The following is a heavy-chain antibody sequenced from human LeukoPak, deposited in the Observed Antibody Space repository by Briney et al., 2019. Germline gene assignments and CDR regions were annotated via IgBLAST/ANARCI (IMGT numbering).Heavy chain of an antibody. V-gene: IGHV4-61*02. CDR1: GGSISSGSYY. Sequence: SETLSLTCTVSGGSISSGSYYWSWIRQPAGKGLEWIGRIYTSGSTNYNPSLKSRVTISVDTSKNQFSLKLSSVTAADTAVYYCAREVGDFWSGYYTSVFDYWGQGTLVTVSS. CDR2: IYTSGST. J-gene: IGHJ4*02. CDR3: AREVGDFWSGYYTSVFDY. D-gene: IGHD3-3*01.